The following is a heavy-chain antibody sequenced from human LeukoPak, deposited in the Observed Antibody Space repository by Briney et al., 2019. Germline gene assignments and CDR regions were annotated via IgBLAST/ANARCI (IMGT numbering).Heavy chain of an antibody. Sequence: PGGSLRLSCAASGFTFSRYAMNWVRQAPGKGLEYVSAITNDGGSTYYAKSVKGRFTISRDNSKNTLYLEMSSLRPEDMAVYYCARGRNYGDYEGFYFDYWGQGALVTVSS. V-gene: IGHV3-64*01. CDR1: GFTFSRYA. D-gene: IGHD4-17*01. CDR3: ARGRNYGDYEGFYFDY. CDR2: ITNDGGST. J-gene: IGHJ4*02.